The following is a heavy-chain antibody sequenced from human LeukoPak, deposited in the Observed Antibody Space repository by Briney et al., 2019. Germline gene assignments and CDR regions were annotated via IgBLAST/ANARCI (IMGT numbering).Heavy chain of an antibody. V-gene: IGHV3-7*01. Sequence: GGPLRLSCAASGFTFRNFWMSWVRQAPGKGLEWVANIKEDGREKYYVDSVGGRLTLSRDDDKSALFLQMHSVSSEDAAVYYCVRRLGFYDSSGYYGDYWGEGTLVTV. D-gene: IGHD3-22*01. CDR3: VRRLGFYDSSGYYGDY. J-gene: IGHJ4*02. CDR1: GFTFRNFW. CDR2: IKEDGREK.